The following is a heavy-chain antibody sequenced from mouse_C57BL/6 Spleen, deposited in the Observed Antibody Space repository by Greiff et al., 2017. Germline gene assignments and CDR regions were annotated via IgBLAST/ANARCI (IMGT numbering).Heavy chain of an antibody. D-gene: IGHD3-2*02. V-gene: IGHV1-50*01. CDR2: IDPSDSYT. J-gene: IGHJ2*01. CDR3: ARRDSSGYLDY. CDR1: GYTFTSYW. Sequence: QVQLQQPGAELVKPGASVKLSCKASGYTFTSYWMQWVKQRPGQGLEWIGEIDPSDSYTNYNQKFKGKATLTVDPSSSTAYMQLSSLTSEDSAVYYCARRDSSGYLDYWGQGTTLTVSS.